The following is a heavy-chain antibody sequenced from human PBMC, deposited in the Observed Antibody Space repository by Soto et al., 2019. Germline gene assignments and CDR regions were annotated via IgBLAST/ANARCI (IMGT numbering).Heavy chain of an antibody. D-gene: IGHD1-26*01. CDR2: VSSTGGYT. CDR1: GFNLGAYD. V-gene: IGHV3-11*06. Sequence: QMQLVESGGDLVKPGGSLRLSCAASGFNLGAYDMSWVRQAPGKGLEWVSFVSSTGGYTKYSDSVGGRFTVSRDNGKNSLHLQLNSLRVEDTAVYYCARLRVGVNWYFDLWGRGTLVTVSS. CDR3: ARLRVGVNWYFDL. J-gene: IGHJ2*01.